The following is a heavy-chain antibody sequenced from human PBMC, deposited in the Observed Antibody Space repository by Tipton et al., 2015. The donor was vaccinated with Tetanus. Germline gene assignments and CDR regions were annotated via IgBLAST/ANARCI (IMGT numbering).Heavy chain of an antibody. Sequence: QLVQSGGEVKKPGESLKISCKGSGYIFNNYWIGWVRQKPGKGLEWMGIIYPGDSDTRYSPSLQGQVTISVDKSINTAYLQWSSLKASDTSMFYCARAHCTDGVCNFDFWGQGALVTVAS. CDR1: GYIFNNYW. CDR2: IYPGDSDT. V-gene: IGHV5-51*01. D-gene: IGHD2-8*01. CDR3: ARAHCTDGVCNFDF. J-gene: IGHJ4*02.